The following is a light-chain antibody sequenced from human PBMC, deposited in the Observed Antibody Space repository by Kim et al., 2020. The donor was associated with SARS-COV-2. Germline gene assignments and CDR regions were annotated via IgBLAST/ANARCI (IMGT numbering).Light chain of an antibody. J-gene: IGKJ2*01. V-gene: IGKV1-33*01. Sequence: SSSVGYRVTITCQASQDMSNYLNWYQQKPGKPPKLLIYDASNLKTGVPSRFSGSGSGTDFTFTISTLQPEDIATYYCQQYDNLPRTFGQGTKLEI. CDR1: QDMSNY. CDR2: DAS. CDR3: QQYDNLPRT.